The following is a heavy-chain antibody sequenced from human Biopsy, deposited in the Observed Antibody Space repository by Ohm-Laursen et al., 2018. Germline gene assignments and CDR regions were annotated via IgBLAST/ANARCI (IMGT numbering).Heavy chain of an antibody. CDR2: INGSGGST. J-gene: IGHJ5*02. V-gene: IGHV3-23*01. CDR1: GFTFSSHA. Sequence: SLRLSCAASGFTFSSHAMSWVRQAPGKGLECVSVINGSGGSTYYADPVKGRFTISRDNSKSTLYLQMNSLRAEDTAMYYCARDPYDFCGGCPFDPWGQGTLVTVS. CDR3: ARDPYDFCGGCPFDP. D-gene: IGHD3-3*01.